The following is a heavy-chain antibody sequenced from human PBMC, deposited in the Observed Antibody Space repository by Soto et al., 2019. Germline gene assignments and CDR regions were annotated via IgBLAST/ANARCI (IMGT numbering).Heavy chain of an antibody. D-gene: IGHD3-22*01. CDR1: GGSISSYY. Sequence: SETLSLTCTVSGGSISSYYWSWIRQPPGKGLEWIGYIYYSGSTNYNPSLKSRVTISVDTSKNQFSLKLSSVTAADTAVYYCARGEDYYDSSGYYYNYYGMDVWGQGTTVTVSS. J-gene: IGHJ6*02. CDR3: ARGEDYYDSSGYYYNYYGMDV. CDR2: IYYSGST. V-gene: IGHV4-59*01.